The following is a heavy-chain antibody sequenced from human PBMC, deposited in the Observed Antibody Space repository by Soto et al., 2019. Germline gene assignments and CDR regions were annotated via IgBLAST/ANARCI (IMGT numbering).Heavy chain of an antibody. CDR1: GFTFSSYA. V-gene: IGHV3-23*01. Sequence: GGSLRLSCAASGFTFSSYAMSWVRQAPGKGLEWVSAISGSGGSTYYADSVKGRFTISRDNSKNTLYLQMNSLRAEDTAVYYCAIVPLVGQWLVHFDYWGQGTLVPVSS. CDR2: ISGSGGST. D-gene: IGHD6-19*01. CDR3: AIVPLVGQWLVHFDY. J-gene: IGHJ4*02.